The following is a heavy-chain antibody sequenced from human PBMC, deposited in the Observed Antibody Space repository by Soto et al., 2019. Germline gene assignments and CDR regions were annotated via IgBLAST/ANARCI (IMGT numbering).Heavy chain of an antibody. V-gene: IGHV1-3*01. J-gene: IGHJ4*02. Sequence: QVQLVQSGAEVKKPGASVKVSCKASGYTFTSYAMHWVRQAPGQRLEWMGWINAGSGNTKYSQKFQGRVTITRDTSASTAYMELSSLRSEDTAVYYCARDRYDFWSGYFGYWGQGTLVTVSS. CDR3: ARDRYDFWSGYFGY. CDR2: INAGSGNT. CDR1: GYTFTSYA. D-gene: IGHD3-3*01.